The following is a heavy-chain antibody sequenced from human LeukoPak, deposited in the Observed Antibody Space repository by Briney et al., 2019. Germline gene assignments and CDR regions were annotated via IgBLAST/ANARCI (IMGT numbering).Heavy chain of an antibody. J-gene: IGHJ6*02. V-gene: IGHV4-59*08. Sequence: PSETLSLTCTVSGGSISSYYWSWIRQPPGKGLEWIGYIYYSGSTNYNPSLKSRVTISVDTSKNQFSLKLSSVTAADTAVYYCASMIVVVTTTDYYYYGMDVWGQGTTVTVSS. D-gene: IGHD3-22*01. CDR3: ASMIVVVTTTDYYYYGMDV. CDR2: IYYSGST. CDR1: GGSISSYY.